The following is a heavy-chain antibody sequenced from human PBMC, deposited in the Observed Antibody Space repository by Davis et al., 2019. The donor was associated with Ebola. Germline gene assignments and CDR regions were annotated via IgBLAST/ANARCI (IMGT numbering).Heavy chain of an antibody. Sequence: GESLKISCAASGYTFRIHAMTWVRQAPGKGLEWVSALRGSGGLSYYADSVKGRFTISRDTSKNTMFLQMTGLRAEDTAIYYCARGGLLSALDLWGQGTMVSVSS. D-gene: IGHD2-15*01. CDR2: LRGSGGLS. CDR1: GYTFRIHA. V-gene: IGHV3-23*01. CDR3: ARGGLLSALDL. J-gene: IGHJ3*01.